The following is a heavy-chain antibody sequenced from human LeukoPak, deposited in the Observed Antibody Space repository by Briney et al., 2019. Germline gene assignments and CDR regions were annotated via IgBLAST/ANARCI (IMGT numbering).Heavy chain of an antibody. J-gene: IGHJ4*02. CDR1: GFTFSSYA. D-gene: IGHD5-24*01. V-gene: IGHV3-7*01. CDR3: ASHGSWRFDY. Sequence: PGGSLRLSCAASGFTFSSYAMSWVRQAPGKGLEWVANVKQDGSTKYYVDSVKGRFTISRDNAKNSLYLQMNSLRAEDTAVYFCASHGSWRFDYWGQGTLVTVSS. CDR2: VKQDGSTK.